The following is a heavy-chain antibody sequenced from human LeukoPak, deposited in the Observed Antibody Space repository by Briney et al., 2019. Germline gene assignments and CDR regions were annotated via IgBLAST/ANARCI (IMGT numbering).Heavy chain of an antibody. CDR3: ARWGISAAHDAFDM. CDR1: GFTFSFYG. J-gene: IGHJ3*02. D-gene: IGHD6-13*01. Sequence: GGSLRLSCAASGFTFSFYGMHWVRQAPGKGLKWMAVIWSHGNEKYYADSVEGRFTVSRDNSKNTLYLQMNSLRDEDTAVYYCARWGISAAHDAFDMWGQGTMVTVSS. V-gene: IGHV3-33*01. CDR2: IWSHGNEK.